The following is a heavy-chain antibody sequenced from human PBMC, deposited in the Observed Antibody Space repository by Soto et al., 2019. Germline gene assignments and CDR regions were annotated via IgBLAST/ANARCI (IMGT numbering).Heavy chain of an antibody. CDR1: GFTFSSYS. D-gene: IGHD2-21*01. Sequence: EVQLVESGGGLVKPGGSLRLSCAASGFTFSSYSMNWVRQAPGKGLEWVSSISSSSSYIYYADSVKGRFTISRDNAKNSLYLQMNSLRAEDTAVYYCARDWAGDSDVDIWGQGTTVTVSS. CDR2: ISSSSSYI. CDR3: ARDWAGDSDVDI. J-gene: IGHJ6*02. V-gene: IGHV3-21*01.